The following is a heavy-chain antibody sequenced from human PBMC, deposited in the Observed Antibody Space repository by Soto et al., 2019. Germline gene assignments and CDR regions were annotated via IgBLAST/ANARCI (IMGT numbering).Heavy chain of an antibody. D-gene: IGHD6-19*01. Sequence: SETLSLTCTVSGGSISSYYWSWIRQPPGKGLEWIGCIYYSGSTNYNPSLKSRVTISVDTSKNQFSLKLSSVTAADTAVYYCASLSSSGWTDDYWGQGTLVTVSS. V-gene: IGHV4-59*08. CDR2: IYYSGST. CDR3: ASLSSSGWTDDY. CDR1: GGSISSYY. J-gene: IGHJ4*02.